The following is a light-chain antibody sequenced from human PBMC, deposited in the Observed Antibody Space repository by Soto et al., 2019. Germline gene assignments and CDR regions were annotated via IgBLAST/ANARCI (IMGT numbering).Light chain of an antibody. CDR2: AAS. V-gene: IGKV1-39*01. J-gene: IGKJ2*01. CDR3: QQSYSTPMYT. CDR1: QSISSY. Sequence: DIQMTQSPSSLSASVGDRVTITCRASQSISSYLNWYQQKPGKAPKPLMYAASSLQSGVPSRFSGSGSGTDFTLTISSLQPEDFATYYCQQSYSTPMYTFGQGTKLEIK.